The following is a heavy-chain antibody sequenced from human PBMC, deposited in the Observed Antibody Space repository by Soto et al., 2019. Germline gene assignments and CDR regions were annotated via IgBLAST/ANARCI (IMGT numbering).Heavy chain of an antibody. Sequence: VASVKVSCKASGYTFTSYYMHWVRQAPGQGLEWMGIINPSGGSTSYAQKFQGRVTMTRDTSTSTVYMELSSLRSEDTAVYYCARGKTSPVVVTAYFDYWGQGTLVTVSS. CDR1: GYTFTSYY. CDR2: INPSGGST. J-gene: IGHJ4*02. CDR3: ARGKTSPVVVTAYFDY. D-gene: IGHD2-21*02. V-gene: IGHV1-46*01.